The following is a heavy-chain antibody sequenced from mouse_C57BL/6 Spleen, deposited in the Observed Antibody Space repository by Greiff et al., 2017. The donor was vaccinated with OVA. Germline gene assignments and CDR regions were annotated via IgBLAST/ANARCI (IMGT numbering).Heavy chain of an antibody. CDR3: ARSFYYYGSRDY. CDR2: IYPGSGST. J-gene: IGHJ2*01. D-gene: IGHD1-1*01. Sequence: QVQLQQPGAELVKPGASVKMSCKASGYTFTSYWITWVKQRPGQCLEWIGDIYPGSGSTNYNEKFKSKATLTVDTSSSTAYMQLSSLTSEDSAVYYCARSFYYYGSRDYWGQGTTLTVSS. V-gene: IGHV1-55*01. CDR1: GYTFTSYW.